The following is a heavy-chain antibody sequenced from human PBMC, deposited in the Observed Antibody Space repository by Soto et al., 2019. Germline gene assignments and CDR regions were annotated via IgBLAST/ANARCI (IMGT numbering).Heavy chain of an antibody. CDR2: IYSGGSA. CDR1: GGSISTYY. Sequence: QVQLQQSGPGLVKPSETLSLTCTVSGGSISTYYWSWIRQPPGKGLEWIGYIYSGGSANYNPSLASRVTISLDRSKKPCSLSLNSVTAADTAVYYCSRGGHCTDGVCSALDYWGQGTLVTVSS. CDR3: SRGGHCTDGVCSALDY. J-gene: IGHJ4*02. D-gene: IGHD2-8*01. V-gene: IGHV4-4*08.